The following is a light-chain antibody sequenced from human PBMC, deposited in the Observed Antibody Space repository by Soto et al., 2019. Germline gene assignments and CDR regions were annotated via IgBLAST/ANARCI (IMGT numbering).Light chain of an antibody. CDR2: AAS. CDR1: QGISSW. Sequence: IQITQSPSPPSASVGDKGTIPFWESQGISSWLAWYQQKPGKAPKLLIYAASSLQSGVPSRFSGSGSGTDFTLTISSLQPEDFATYYCQQANSFPLTFGGGTTGDIK. J-gene: IGKJ4*01. CDR3: QQANSFPLT. V-gene: IGKV1-12*01.